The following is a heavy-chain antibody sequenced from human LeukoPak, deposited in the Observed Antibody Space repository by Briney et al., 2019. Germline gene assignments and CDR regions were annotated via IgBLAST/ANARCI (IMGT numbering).Heavy chain of an antibody. CDR2: ISGSGYNT. J-gene: IGHJ4*02. V-gene: IGHV3-23*01. CDR3: ARDAYCTSASCRRDFDS. CDR1: GFTFSSYA. Sequence: GGSLRLSSAVSGFTFSSYAISWVPQAPGTGLQWVSAISGSGYNTYYADSVKGRFTISRDNSKSTLYLQMDSLRAEDTAVYYCARDAYCTSASCRRDFDSWGQGTLVTVSS. D-gene: IGHD2-2*01.